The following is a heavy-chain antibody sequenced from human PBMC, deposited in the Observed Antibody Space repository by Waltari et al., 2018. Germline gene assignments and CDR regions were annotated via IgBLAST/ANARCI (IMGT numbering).Heavy chain of an antibody. CDR2: IIPISGTA. CDR3: ATFGGNSNWFDP. D-gene: IGHD1-7*01. J-gene: IGHJ5*02. Sequence: QVQLVQSGAEVKNPWSTLKVSCKTSGRPFSPYAISWVRQAPGQGLEWMGIIPISGTADYSQKFQGRITITADESTSTAYMELSGLKSDDTAVYYCATFGGNSNWFDPWGQGTLVTVSS. CDR1: GRPFSPYA. V-gene: IGHV1-69*01.